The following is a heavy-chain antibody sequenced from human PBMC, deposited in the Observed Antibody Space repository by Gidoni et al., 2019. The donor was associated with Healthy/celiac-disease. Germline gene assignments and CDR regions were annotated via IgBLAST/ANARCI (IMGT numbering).Heavy chain of an antibody. D-gene: IGHD3-22*01. CDR2: ISGSGGST. V-gene: IGHV3-23*01. Sequence: EVQLLESGGGLVQPGGSLRLSCAGSGFTFSSYAMSWVRQAPGKGLEWVSAISGSGGSTYYADSVKGRFTISRDNSKNTLYLQMNSLRAEDTAVYYCAKAHTYYYDSSGYPYWFDPWGQGTLVTVSS. CDR3: AKAHTYYYDSSGYPYWFDP. CDR1: GFTFSSYA. J-gene: IGHJ5*02.